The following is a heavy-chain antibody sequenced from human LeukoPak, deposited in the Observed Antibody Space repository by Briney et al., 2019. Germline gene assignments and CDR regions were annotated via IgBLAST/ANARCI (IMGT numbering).Heavy chain of an antibody. J-gene: IGHJ4*02. D-gene: IGHD1-20*01. CDR1: GFTFSSYG. CDR3: AKENNWNDGRFNYFDY. CDR2: IRYDGSNK. V-gene: IGHV3-30*02. Sequence: GSLRLSCAASGFTFSSYGMHWVRQAPGKGLEWVAFIRYDGSNKYYADSVKGRFTISRDNSKNTLYLQMNGLRAEDTAVYYCAKENNWNDGRFNYFDYWGQGTLVTVSS.